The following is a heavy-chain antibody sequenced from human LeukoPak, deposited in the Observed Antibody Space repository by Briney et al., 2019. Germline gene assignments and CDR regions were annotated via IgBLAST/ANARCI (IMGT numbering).Heavy chain of an antibody. CDR3: ARAPQGILRFLEWSYYYYYMDV. CDR1: GYTFTCYY. D-gene: IGHD3-3*01. Sequence: ASVKVSCKASGYTFTCYYMHWVRQAPGQGLEWMGWINPNSGGTNYAQKFQGRVTMTRDTSISTAYMELSRLRSDDTAVYYCARAPQGILRFLEWSYYYYYMDVWGKGTTVTVSS. CDR2: INPNSGGT. J-gene: IGHJ6*03. V-gene: IGHV1-2*02.